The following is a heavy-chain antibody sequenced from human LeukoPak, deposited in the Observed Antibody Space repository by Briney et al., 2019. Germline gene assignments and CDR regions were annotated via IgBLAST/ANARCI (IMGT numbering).Heavy chain of an antibody. V-gene: IGHV3-30*02. D-gene: IGHD2-21*02. CDR2: IQYDGSNK. Sequence: GGSLRLSCAASGFTFSSYGMHWVRQAPGKGLEWVAFIQYDGSNKYYADSVKGRFTISRDNSKNTLYLQMNSLRAEDTAVYYCARGVTVYYYYYMDVWGKGTTVTVSS. CDR1: GFTFSSYG. CDR3: ARGVTVYYYYYMDV. J-gene: IGHJ6*03.